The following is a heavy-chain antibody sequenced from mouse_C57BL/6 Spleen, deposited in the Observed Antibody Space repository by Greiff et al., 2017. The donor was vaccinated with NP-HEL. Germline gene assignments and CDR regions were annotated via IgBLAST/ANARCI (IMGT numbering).Heavy chain of an antibody. J-gene: IGHJ1*03. CDR3: DITTVPSYGYFDV. V-gene: IGHV1-81*01. D-gene: IGHD1-1*01. CDR1: GYTFTSYG. Sequence: VQLQQSGAELARPGASVKLSCKASGYTFTSYGISWVKQRTGQGLEWIGEIYPRSGNTYYNEKFKGKATLTADKSSSTAYMELRSLTSEDSAVYFCDITTVPSYGYFDVWGTGTTVTVSS. CDR2: IYPRSGNT.